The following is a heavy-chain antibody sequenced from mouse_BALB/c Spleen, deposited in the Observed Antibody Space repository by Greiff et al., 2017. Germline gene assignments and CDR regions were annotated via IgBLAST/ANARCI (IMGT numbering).Heavy chain of an antibody. CDR3: ARGDYGNPFDY. V-gene: IGHV1-54*01. Sequence: QVQLKQSGAELVRPGTSVKVSCKASGYAFTNYLIEWVKQRPGQGLEWIGVINPGSGGTNYNEKFKGKATLTADKSSSTAYMQLSSLTSDDSAVYFCARGDYGNPFDYWGQGTTLTVSS. J-gene: IGHJ2*01. CDR2: INPGSGGT. CDR1: GYAFTNYL. D-gene: IGHD2-1*01.